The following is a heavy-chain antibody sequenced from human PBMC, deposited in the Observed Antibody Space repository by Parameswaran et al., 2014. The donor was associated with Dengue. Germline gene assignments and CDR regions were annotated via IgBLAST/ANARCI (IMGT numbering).Heavy chain of an antibody. J-gene: IGHJ4*02. CDR3: ARVDSTRGEYYFDY. Sequence: PGKGLEWIGYIYYSGSTNYNPSLKSRVTISVDTSKNQFSLKLSSVTAADTAVYYCARVDSTRGEYYFDYWGQGTLVTVSS. V-gene: IGHV4-59*13. CDR2: IYYSGST. D-gene: IGHD3-16*01.